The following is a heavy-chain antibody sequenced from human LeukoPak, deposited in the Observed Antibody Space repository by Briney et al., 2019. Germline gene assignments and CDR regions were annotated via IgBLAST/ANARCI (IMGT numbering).Heavy chain of an antibody. J-gene: IGHJ4*02. V-gene: IGHV3-23*01. CDR3: AKAMPKAYYYDSSGPTDY. Sequence: GSLRLSCAASGFTFSSYATSWVRQAPGKGLEWVSAISGSGGSTYYADSVKGRFTISRDNSKNTLYLQMNRLRAEDTAVYYCAKAMPKAYYYDSSGPTDYWGQGTLVTVSS. CDR1: GFTFSSYA. D-gene: IGHD3-22*01. CDR2: ISGSGGST.